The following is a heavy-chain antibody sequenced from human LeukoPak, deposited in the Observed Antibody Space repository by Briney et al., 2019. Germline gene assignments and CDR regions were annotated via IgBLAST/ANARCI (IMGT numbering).Heavy chain of an antibody. CDR1: GGTFSSYA. J-gene: IGHJ4*02. Sequence: SVNVSCKASGGTFSSYAISWVRQAPGQGLEWMGGIIPIFGTANYAQKFQGRVTITADESTSTAYMELSSLRSEDTAVYYCATLSIAARPIDYWGQGTLVTVSS. D-gene: IGHD6-6*01. CDR2: IIPIFGTA. CDR3: ATLSIAARPIDY. V-gene: IGHV1-69*13.